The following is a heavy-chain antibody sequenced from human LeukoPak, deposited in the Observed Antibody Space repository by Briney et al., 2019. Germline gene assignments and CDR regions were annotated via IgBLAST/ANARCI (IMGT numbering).Heavy chain of an antibody. CDR1: GYTFTGYY. V-gene: IGHV1-2*02. CDR3: ARLCCSSTSWYNWFDP. Sequence: ASVKVSCKASGYTFTGYYMHWVRQAPGQGLEWMGWINPNSGGTNYAQKFQGRVTMTRDTSISTAYMELSRLRSDDTAVYYCARLCCSSTSWYNWFDPWGQGTLVTVSS. D-gene: IGHD2-2*01. CDR2: INPNSGGT. J-gene: IGHJ5*02.